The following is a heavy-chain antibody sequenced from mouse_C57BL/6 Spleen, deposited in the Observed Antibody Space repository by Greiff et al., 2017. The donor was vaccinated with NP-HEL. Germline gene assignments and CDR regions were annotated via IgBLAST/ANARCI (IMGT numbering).Heavy chain of an antibody. CDR3: ARDFHYYGSDYFDY. V-gene: IGHV5-4*01. Sequence: DVKLVESGGGLVKPGGSLKLSCAASGFTFSSYAMSWVRQTPEKRLEWVATISDGGSYTYYPDNVKGRFTISRDNAKNNLYLQMSHLKSEDTAMYYCARDFHYYGSDYFDYWGQGTTLTVSS. J-gene: IGHJ2*01. CDR2: ISDGGSYT. D-gene: IGHD1-1*01. CDR1: GFTFSSYA.